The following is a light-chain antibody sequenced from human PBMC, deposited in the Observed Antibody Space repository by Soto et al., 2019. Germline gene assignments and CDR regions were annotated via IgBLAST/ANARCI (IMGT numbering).Light chain of an antibody. CDR2: GNS. J-gene: IGLJ1*01. CDR1: SSNIGAGYD. Sequence: QSVLTQPPSVSGAPGQRVTISFTGSSSNIGAGYDVHWYQQLPGTAPKVLIYGNSNRPSGVPDRFSGSKSGTSASLAITGLQAEEEADYYCCSYAGRSDNYVFGTGTKLTVL. V-gene: IGLV1-40*01. CDR3: CSYAGRSDNYV.